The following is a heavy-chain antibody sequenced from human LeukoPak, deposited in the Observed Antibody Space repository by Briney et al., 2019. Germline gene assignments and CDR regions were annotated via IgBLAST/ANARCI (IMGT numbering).Heavy chain of an antibody. CDR1: GFTFSSYA. V-gene: IGHV3-23*01. Sequence: AGGSLRLSCAASGFTFSSYAMSWVRPAPGKGLEWVSAISGSGGSTYYADSVKGRFTITRDNSKNTLYLQMNSLRAEDTAVYYCAKHPIVVVPAANYWGQGTLVTVSS. J-gene: IGHJ4*02. D-gene: IGHD2-2*01. CDR3: AKHPIVVVPAANY. CDR2: ISGSGGST.